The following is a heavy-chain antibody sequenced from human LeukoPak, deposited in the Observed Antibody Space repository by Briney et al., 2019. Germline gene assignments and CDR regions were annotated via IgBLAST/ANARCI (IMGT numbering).Heavy chain of an antibody. V-gene: IGHV3-23*01. J-gene: IGHJ4*02. Sequence: GGSLRLSCAASGFTFSSYSMNWVRQAPGKGLEWVSVITGSGGFTQYADSVKGRFTISRDNSKNTVYLQMNSLRVEDTALYYCMRSLDYWGQGTLVTVSS. CDR2: ITGSGGFT. D-gene: IGHD5-24*01. CDR3: MRSLDY. CDR1: GFTFSSYS.